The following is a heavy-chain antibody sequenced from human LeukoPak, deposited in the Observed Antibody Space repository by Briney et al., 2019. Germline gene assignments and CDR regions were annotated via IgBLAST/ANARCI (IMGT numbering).Heavy chain of an antibody. CDR1: GDSISSYY. V-gene: IGHV4-59*01. CDR2: IYYSGST. D-gene: IGHD3-16*01. CDR3: ARGCGAFGDFAY. Sequence: SETLSLTCTVSGDSISSYYWSWIRQPPGKGLGWIGYIYYSGSTNYNPSLKSRVTISVDTSKQQFSLKLSSVTAADTAVYYCARGCGAFGDFAYWGQGNLVTVSS. J-gene: IGHJ4*02.